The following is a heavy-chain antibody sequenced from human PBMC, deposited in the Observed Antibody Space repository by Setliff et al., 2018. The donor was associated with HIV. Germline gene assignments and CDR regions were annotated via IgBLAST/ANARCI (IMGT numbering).Heavy chain of an antibody. CDR1: GYPFTSYY. Sequence: ASVKVSCKASGYPFTSYYMHWVRQAPGQGLEWMGWMNPNSGNTGCAQKFQGRVTLTRHTSISTAYMELNSLRSEDTAVYYCARGAWYTSGWYSSRYMDVWGKGTTVTVSS. J-gene: IGHJ6*03. D-gene: IGHD6-19*01. V-gene: IGHV1-8*02. CDR3: ARGAWYTSGWYSSRYMDV. CDR2: MNPNSGNT.